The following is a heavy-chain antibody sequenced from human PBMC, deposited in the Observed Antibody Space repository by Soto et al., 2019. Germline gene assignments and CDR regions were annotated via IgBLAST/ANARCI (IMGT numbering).Heavy chain of an antibody. CDR2: IWSDGSNK. Sequence: LRLSCAESGLNCSGSVFNRLRLAPGKGLEWVAVIWSDGSNKYYADYVKGRFTISRDNSNTTLYLHIDSLRAEDTAVYYCARVVAVAGPYYYYYGMDVWGQGTTV. J-gene: IGHJ6*02. D-gene: IGHD6-19*01. CDR3: ARVVAVAGPYYYYYGMDV. V-gene: IGHV3-33*01. CDR1: GLNCSGSV.